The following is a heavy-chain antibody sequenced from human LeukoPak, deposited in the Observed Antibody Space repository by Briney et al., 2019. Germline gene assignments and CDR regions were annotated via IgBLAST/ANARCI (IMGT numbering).Heavy chain of an antibody. CDR3: AKDPPMYGLGYFDY. Sequence: GGSLRLSCAASGFTFSSYTMSWVRQAPGKGLEWVSAISGSGGSTYYADSAKGRFTISRDNSKNTLYLQMNSLRAEDTAVYYCAKDPPMYGLGYFDYWGQGILVTVYS. D-gene: IGHD3-10*02. V-gene: IGHV3-23*01. J-gene: IGHJ4*02. CDR1: GFTFSSYT. CDR2: ISGSGGST.